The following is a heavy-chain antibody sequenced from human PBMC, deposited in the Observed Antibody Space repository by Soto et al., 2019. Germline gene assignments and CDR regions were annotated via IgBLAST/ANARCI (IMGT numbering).Heavy chain of an antibody. Sequence: EVQLLESGGDLVQPGGSLRLSCAASGFTFSYYAMSWVRQAPGRGPEWVSGIDEYGNTINYADSVRGRFTISRDNARNTLYLEMNSLRAEDTALYYCTRDIGGKGAYWGPGTLVTVSS. CDR1: GFTFSYYA. CDR3: TRDIGGKGAY. J-gene: IGHJ4*02. V-gene: IGHV3-74*01. CDR2: IDEYGNTI. D-gene: IGHD3-10*01.